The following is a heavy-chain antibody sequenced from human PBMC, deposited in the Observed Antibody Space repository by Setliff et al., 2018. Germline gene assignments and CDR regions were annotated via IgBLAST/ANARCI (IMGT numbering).Heavy chain of an antibody. CDR1: GYSFSNFW. CDR2: IYPGDSDT. D-gene: IGHD3-3*02. Sequence: GESLKISCKGSGYSFSNFWIGWVRQMPGKGLEWMGTIYPGDSDTKYSPSFQGQVTISVDKSISTAYLQWSSLRASDTDIYYCARNPPGAFKPYYFQHWGQGTLVTVSS. V-gene: IGHV5-51*01. J-gene: IGHJ1*01. CDR3: ARNPPGAFKPYYFQH.